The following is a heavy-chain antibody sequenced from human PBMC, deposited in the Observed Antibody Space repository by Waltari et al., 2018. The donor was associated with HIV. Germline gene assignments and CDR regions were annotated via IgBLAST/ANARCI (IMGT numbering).Heavy chain of an antibody. CDR1: GYNFTAYY. Sequence: QVQLVQSGAEVKKPGASVKVSCKPSGYNFTAYYMHCVRQAPGQGLEWMGWINPNSGGTNYAQKFQGRVTMTRDTSISTAYMELSRLRSDDTAVYYCARDRARTTDYYYYGMDVWGQGTTVTVSS. J-gene: IGHJ6*02. CDR3: ARDRARTTDYYYYGMDV. CDR2: INPNSGGT. D-gene: IGHD1-7*01. V-gene: IGHV1-2*02.